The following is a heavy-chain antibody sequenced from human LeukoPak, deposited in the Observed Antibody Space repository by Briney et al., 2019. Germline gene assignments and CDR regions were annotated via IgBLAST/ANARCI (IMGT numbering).Heavy chain of an antibody. CDR1: GGSFSGYY. V-gene: IGHV4-34*01. CDR3: ARGSSGWYSIDY. Sequence: SETLSLTCAVYGGSFSGYYWSWIRQPPGKGLEWIGEINRSGSTNYNPSLNSRVTMSVDTSKNQFSLKLSSVTAADTAVYYCARGSSGWYSIDYWGQGTLVTVSS. D-gene: IGHD6-19*01. CDR2: INRSGST. J-gene: IGHJ4*02.